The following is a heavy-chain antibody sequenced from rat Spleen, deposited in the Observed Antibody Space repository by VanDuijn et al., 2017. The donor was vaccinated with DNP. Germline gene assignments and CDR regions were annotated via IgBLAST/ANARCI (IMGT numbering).Heavy chain of an antibody. CDR2: IWNTGGT. Sequence: QVQLKESGPGLVQPSQTLSLTCAVSGFSLTTNGVSWVRQPPGEGLEWMGLIWNTGGTRYNSGLKSRLSISTDTSKSQVFLKMNSLQTEDTATYYCAREVPFGYTFDYWGQGVMVTVSS. CDR3: AREVPFGYTFDY. CDR1: GFSLTTNG. J-gene: IGHJ2*01. V-gene: IGHV2-41*01. D-gene: IGHD2-3*01.